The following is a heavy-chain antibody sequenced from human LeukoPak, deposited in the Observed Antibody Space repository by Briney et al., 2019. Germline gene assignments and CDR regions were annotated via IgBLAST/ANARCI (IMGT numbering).Heavy chain of an antibody. D-gene: IGHD6-13*01. CDR1: GFTFSSYS. J-gene: IGHJ4*02. Sequence: AGGSLRLSCAASGFTFSSYSMNWVRQAPGKGLEWVSYISSSSGAIYYADSVKGRFTISRDNAKNSLYLQMNSLRAEDTAVYYCARDDGSNWYNFDYWGQGTLVTVSS. CDR3: ARDDGSNWYNFDY. CDR2: ISSSSGAI. V-gene: IGHV3-48*01.